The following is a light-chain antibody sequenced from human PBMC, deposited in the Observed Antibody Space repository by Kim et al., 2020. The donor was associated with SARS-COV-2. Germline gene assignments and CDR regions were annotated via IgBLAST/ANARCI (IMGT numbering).Light chain of an antibody. J-gene: IGLJ3*02. CDR2: ADT. Sequence: NTVTISCTRSSANIAGIYVQCYHQRPASAPTTVIYADTQRPAGIPDRFSGSVDSASNSASLTISGLKTEDEADYYCQSYDGSNPWVFGGGTQLTVL. V-gene: IGLV6-57*03. CDR3: QSYDGSNPWV. CDR1: SANIAGIY.